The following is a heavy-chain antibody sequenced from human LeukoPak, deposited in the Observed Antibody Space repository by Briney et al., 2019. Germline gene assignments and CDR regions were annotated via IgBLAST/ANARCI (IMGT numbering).Heavy chain of an antibody. CDR3: ARHFSGFDH. J-gene: IGHJ4*02. CDR2: IYYSGST. CDR1: GGSISPFY. V-gene: IGHV4-59*08. Sequence: SETLSLTCTVSGGSISPFYWSWIRQSPDKGLVWIGNIYYSGSTNYNPSFKSRVTISLDTSRKQYSLHLSSVTAADTAIYYRARHFSGFDHWGQGAQVTVSS. D-gene: IGHD2-8*02.